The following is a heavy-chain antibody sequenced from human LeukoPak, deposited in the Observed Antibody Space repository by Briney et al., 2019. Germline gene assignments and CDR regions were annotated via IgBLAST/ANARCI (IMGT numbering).Heavy chain of an antibody. CDR2: ISRDGGST. CDR1: GFTFDDYA. D-gene: IGHD3-10*01. Sequence: GGSLRLSCAASGFTFDDYAMHWVRQAPGKGLEWVSLISRDGGSTYYADSVKGRFTISRDNSKNSLYLQMNSLRTEDTALYYCAKGGPTYYYGSGDYFDYWGQGTLVTVSS. V-gene: IGHV3-43*02. J-gene: IGHJ4*02. CDR3: AKGGPTYYYGSGDYFDY.